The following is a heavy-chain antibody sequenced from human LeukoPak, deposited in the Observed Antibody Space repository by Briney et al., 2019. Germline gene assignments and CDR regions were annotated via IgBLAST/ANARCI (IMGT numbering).Heavy chain of an antibody. CDR3: ARSRGYDILTGYWNYYFHY. V-gene: IGHV4-34*01. CDR2: INHSGIT. Sequence: PSETLSLTCAVYGGSFSGYYGSCIRQPPGTGLEWMGEINHSGITNYNPSLKSRVTISVYTPKNQFSVKLSSVTAADTAVYYCARSRGYDILTGYWNYYFHYWGQGTLVTVSS. D-gene: IGHD3-9*01. J-gene: IGHJ4*02. CDR1: GGSFSGYY.